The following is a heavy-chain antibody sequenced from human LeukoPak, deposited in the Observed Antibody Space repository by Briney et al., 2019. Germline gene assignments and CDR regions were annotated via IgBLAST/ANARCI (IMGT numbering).Heavy chain of an antibody. V-gene: IGHV3-49*04. D-gene: IGHD2-2*01. Sequence: TLRLTCTCSSCTLRDGVLSWVRQAPGKGLYRLGFIRAKPYGGTTESAASVKGRFTISRDDSKSIAYLQMHSLKTEDTAVYYCTSPDIVVVPAALRLDYWGQGPLVTVSS. CDR2: IRAKPYGGTT. CDR1: SCTLRDGV. CDR3: TSPDIVVVPAALRLDY. J-gene: IGHJ4*02.